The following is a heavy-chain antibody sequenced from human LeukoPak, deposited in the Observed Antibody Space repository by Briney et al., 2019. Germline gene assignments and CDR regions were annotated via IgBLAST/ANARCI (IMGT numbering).Heavy chain of an antibody. Sequence: GGSLRLSCAASGFTFSSYSMNWVRQAPGKGLEWVSSITSTSYIYYADSVKGRFTISRDNAKNSLYLQMNSLRAEDTAVYYCAREGWTVTTSFDYWGQGTLVTVSS. J-gene: IGHJ4*02. CDR1: GFTFSSYS. CDR3: AREGWTVTTSFDY. CDR2: ITSTSYI. V-gene: IGHV3-21*01. D-gene: IGHD4-17*01.